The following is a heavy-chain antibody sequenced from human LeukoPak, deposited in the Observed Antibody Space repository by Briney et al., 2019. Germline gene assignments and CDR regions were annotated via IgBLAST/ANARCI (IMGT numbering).Heavy chain of an antibody. CDR1: GFTFSIYS. CDR2: ITSSSSHT. Sequence: GGSLRLSCAASGFTFSIYSMNWVRQAPGKGLEWVSSITSSSSHTFYADSVKGRFTISRDNAKSSLYLQMNNLRADDTAVYYCARHRFGGVTIYYYYYMDVWGKGTTVTVSS. V-gene: IGHV3-21*01. D-gene: IGHD3-3*01. CDR3: ARHRFGGVTIYYYYYMDV. J-gene: IGHJ6*03.